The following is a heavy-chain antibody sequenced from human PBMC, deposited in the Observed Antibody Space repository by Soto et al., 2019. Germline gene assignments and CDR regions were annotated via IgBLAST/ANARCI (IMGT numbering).Heavy chain of an antibody. J-gene: IGHJ5*02. D-gene: IGHD3-3*01. CDR2: VYSSGGT. CDR3: ARGQRFSDWFDP. V-gene: IGHV4-4*07. CDR1: GGSMSSYY. Sequence: PSETLSLTCTVSGGSMSSYYWTWIRQPSGKGLEWIGRVYSSGGTNYNPSLKSRVTISLDTSKNQFSLRLLSVTDADTAVYYCARGQRFSDWFDPWGKGNLVT.